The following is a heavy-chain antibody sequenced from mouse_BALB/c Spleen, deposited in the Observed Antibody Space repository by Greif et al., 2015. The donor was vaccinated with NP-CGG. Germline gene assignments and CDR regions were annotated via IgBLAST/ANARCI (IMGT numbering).Heavy chain of an antibody. Sequence: LVESGAELVKPGAPVKLSCKASGYTFTSYWMNWVKQRPGRGLEWIGRIDPSDSETHYNQKFKDKATLTVDKSSSTAYIQLSSLTSEDSAVYYCARSHYYGSPYYFDYWGQGTTLTVSS. CDR1: GYTFTSYW. CDR2: IDPSDSET. V-gene: IGHV1-69*02. CDR3: ARSHYYGSPYYFDY. D-gene: IGHD1-1*01. J-gene: IGHJ2*01.